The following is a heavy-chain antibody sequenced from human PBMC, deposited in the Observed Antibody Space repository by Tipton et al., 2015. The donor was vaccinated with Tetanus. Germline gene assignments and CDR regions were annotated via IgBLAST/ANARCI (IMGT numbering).Heavy chain of an antibody. Sequence: QLVQSGGGLIQPGGSLRLSCAASGFTVSSNYMSWVRQAPGKGLEWVSVIYSGGSTYYADSVKGRFTISRDNSKNTLYLQMNSRRAEDTAVYYCARGERVGATLDAFDIWGQGTMVTVSS. CDR3: ARGERVGATLDAFDI. J-gene: IGHJ3*02. CDR2: IYSGGST. V-gene: IGHV3-53*01. CDR1: GFTVSSNY. D-gene: IGHD1-26*01.